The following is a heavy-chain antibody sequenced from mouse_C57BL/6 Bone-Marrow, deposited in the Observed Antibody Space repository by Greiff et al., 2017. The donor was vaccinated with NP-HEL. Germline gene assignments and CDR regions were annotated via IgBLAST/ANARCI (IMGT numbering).Heavy chain of an antibody. V-gene: IGHV14-2*01. J-gene: IGHJ2*01. CDR3: ARRRGMVTIPYYFDY. Sequence: EVQLQESGAELVKPGASVKLSCTASGFNIKDYYMHWVKQRTEQGLEWIGRIDPEDGETKYAPKFQGKATITADTSSNTAYLQLSSLTSEDTAVYYCARRRGMVTIPYYFDYWGQGTTLTVSS. D-gene: IGHD2-2*01. CDR1: GFNIKDYY. CDR2: IDPEDGET.